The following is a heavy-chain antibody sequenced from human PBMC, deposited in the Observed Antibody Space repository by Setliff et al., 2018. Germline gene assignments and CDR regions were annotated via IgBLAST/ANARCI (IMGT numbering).Heavy chain of an antibody. CDR3: ARDRFVYSGSGSLVFDY. V-gene: IGHV1-2*06. J-gene: IGHJ4*02. CDR1: GYTFSTYG. CDR2: INPNSGGT. Sequence: GASVKVSCKDSGYTFSTYGISWVRQAPGQGLEWMGRINPNSGGTNYAQKFQGRVTMTRDTSVTTAYMELSRLRSDDTAVYYCARDRFVYSGSGSLVFDYWGQGTLVTVSS. D-gene: IGHD3-10*01.